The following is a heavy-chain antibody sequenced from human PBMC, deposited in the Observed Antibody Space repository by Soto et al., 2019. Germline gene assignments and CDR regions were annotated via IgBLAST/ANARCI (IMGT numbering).Heavy chain of an antibody. D-gene: IGHD6-6*01. Sequence: QVQLQQWGAGLLKPSETLSLTCAVYGGSFSGYYWSWIRQPPGKGLEWIGEINHRGSTNYNPSLKSRVTISVDTSKNQFSLKLSSVTAADTAVYYCARRLSIAARPDTYYFDYWGQGTLVTVSS. CDR1: GGSFSGYY. CDR3: ARRLSIAARPDTYYFDY. V-gene: IGHV4-34*01. J-gene: IGHJ4*02. CDR2: INHRGST.